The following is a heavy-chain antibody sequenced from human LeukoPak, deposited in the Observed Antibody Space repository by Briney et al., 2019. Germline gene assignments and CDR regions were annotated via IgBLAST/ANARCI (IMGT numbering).Heavy chain of an antibody. J-gene: IGHJ2*01. Sequence: SETLSLTCTVSGGXISTYYCSWIRQPPGKGLEWIGYIYHSGSTNYNPSLKSRVTISVDTSKNQFSLKLSSVTAADTAVYYCARTIYYDSSGYYPKGPWYFDLWGRGTLVTVSS. CDR3: ARTIYYDSSGYYPKGPWYFDL. D-gene: IGHD3-22*01. CDR2: IYHSGST. V-gene: IGHV4-59*01. CDR1: GGXISTYY.